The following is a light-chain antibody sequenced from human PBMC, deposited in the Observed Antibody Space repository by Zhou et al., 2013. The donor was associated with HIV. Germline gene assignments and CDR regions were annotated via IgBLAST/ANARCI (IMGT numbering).Light chain of an antibody. CDR1: TSNIGAGYD. CDR3: AAWDDSLSGVV. Sequence: QSVLTQPPSVSEAPGQRVTLSCTGSTSNIGAGYDVHWYQQLPGTAPKLLIYANSDRPSGVPDRFSGSKSGTSASLAISGLRSEDEADYYCAAWDDSLSGVVFGGGTNLTVL. V-gene: IGLV1-40*01. CDR2: ANS. J-gene: IGLJ2*01.